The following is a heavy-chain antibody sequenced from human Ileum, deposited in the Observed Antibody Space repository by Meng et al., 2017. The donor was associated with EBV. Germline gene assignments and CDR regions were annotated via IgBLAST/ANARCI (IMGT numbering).Heavy chain of an antibody. Sequence: QLQESGPGLVKPSEXLAPMCNVSGGSVTSGSYYWSWIRQPPGKGLEYIGYVYSTGNSNHNPSLRGRVTVSADTSKNQFSLKLTSVTVADTAVYYCARGRGSYLGIIDSWGQGTLVTVSS. CDR3: ARGRGSYLGIIDS. J-gene: IGHJ4*02. D-gene: IGHD3-10*01. CDR2: VYSTGNS. V-gene: IGHV4-61*01. CDR1: GGSVTSGSYY.